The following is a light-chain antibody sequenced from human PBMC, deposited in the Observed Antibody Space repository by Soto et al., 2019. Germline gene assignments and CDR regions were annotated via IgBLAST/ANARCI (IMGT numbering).Light chain of an antibody. V-gene: IGLV1-40*01. J-gene: IGLJ2*01. CDR1: SSNIGAGHV. CDR2: GSS. Sequence: QSVLTQPPSGSGAPEQRVTISCTGSSSNIGAGHVVHWYQQFPGRAPDLLIYGSSNRPSGVPDRFSGSKSGTSASLAITGLQAEDEADYYCQSYDNTLRASVFGGGTKLTVL. CDR3: QSYDNTLRASV.